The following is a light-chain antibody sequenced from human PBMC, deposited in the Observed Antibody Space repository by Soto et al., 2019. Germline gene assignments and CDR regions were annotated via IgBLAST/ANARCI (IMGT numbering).Light chain of an antibody. CDR1: QSVSSY. Sequence: EIVLTQSPATLSLSPGERATLSCRASQSVSSYLARYQQKPGQAPRLLIYDASNRPNGIPARFSGSGSGTDFTPTISSLEPEDFAVYYCQQRSNWPGTFGQGTRLEIK. V-gene: IGKV3-11*01. CDR2: DAS. CDR3: QQRSNWPGT. J-gene: IGKJ5*01.